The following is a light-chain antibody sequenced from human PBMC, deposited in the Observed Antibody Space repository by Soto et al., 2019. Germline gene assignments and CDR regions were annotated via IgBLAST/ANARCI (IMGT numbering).Light chain of an antibody. CDR1: QGISSY. V-gene: IGKV1-9*01. J-gene: IGKJ4*01. CDR3: GGGGGCRLG. CDR2: AVS. Sequence: DIQLTQSPSFLSASVGDRVTITCRASQGISSYLAWYQQKPGKAPKLLIYAVSTLQSGVPSRFSGSGSGTGFALTVGRVGGGGFGAYWWGGGGGCRLGLGGGTEVEIK.